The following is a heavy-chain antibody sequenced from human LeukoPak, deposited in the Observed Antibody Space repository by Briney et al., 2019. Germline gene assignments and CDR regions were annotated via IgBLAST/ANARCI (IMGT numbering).Heavy chain of an antibody. V-gene: IGHV3-72*01. CDR2: SRQRYDKYRS. Sequence: GGSLRLSCAASGFTFTEHHMDWVRQAPGKGLEWVGRSRQRYDKYRSEYAASVQGRFTISRDNSKNSMYLQMNSLTSEDTAVYFCARDEEWRLDSWGEGTLVTVSA. D-gene: IGHD3-3*01. J-gene: IGHJ5*01. CDR3: ARDEEWRLDS. CDR1: GFTFTEHH.